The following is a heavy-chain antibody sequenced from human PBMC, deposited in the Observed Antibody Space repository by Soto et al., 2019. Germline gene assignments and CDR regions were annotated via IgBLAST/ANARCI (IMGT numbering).Heavy chain of an antibody. V-gene: IGHV1-46*01. Sequence: ASVKVSCKASGYTFTSYYMHWVRQAPGQGLEWMGIINPSGGSTSYAQRFQGRVTMTRDTSASTVYMELSSLRSEDTAVYYCARDPYYYGMDVWGQGTTVTVSS. CDR1: GYTFTSYY. J-gene: IGHJ6*02. CDR2: INPSGGST. CDR3: ARDPYYYGMDV.